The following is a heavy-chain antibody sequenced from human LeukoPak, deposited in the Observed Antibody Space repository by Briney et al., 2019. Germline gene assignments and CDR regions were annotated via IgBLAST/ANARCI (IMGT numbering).Heavy chain of an antibody. J-gene: IGHJ5*02. CDR2: IYYSGST. CDR3: AGSRIQLWLQLAWFDP. V-gene: IGHV4-59*08. D-gene: IGHD5-18*01. CDR1: GGSISSYY. Sequence: SETLSLTCTVAGGSISSYYWSWIRQPPGKGLEWIGYIYYSGSTNHNPSLKSRVIISVDTSKNQFSLKLSSVTAADTAVYYCAGSRIQLWLQLAWFDPWGQGTLVTVSS.